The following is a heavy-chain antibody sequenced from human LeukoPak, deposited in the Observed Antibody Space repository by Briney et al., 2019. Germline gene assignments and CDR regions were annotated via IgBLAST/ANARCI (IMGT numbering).Heavy chain of an antibody. CDR1: VYTFTNYY. J-gene: IGHJ5*02. CDR2: MHPTGDST. V-gene: IGHV1-46*01. CDR3: ARHDFDLPMVYSFFVH. D-gene: IGHD3-3*01. Sequence: APVKVSFKASVYTFTNYYMNWVRQAPGQGLEWMGIMHPTGDSTNYAQKFQGRVTLTRATSTGTFYMELSSLTSEDTGVYYCARHDFDLPMVYSFFVHWGQGTLVTVSS.